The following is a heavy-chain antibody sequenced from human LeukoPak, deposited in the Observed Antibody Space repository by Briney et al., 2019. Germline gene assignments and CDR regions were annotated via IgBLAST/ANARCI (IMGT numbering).Heavy chain of an antibody. J-gene: IGHJ4*02. D-gene: IGHD3-3*01. Sequence: ASVKVSCKASGYTFTSYYMHWVRQAPGQGLEWMGIINPSGGSTSYAQKFQGRATMTRDMSTSTVYMELSSLRSEDTAVYYCARGQEWVPVRIIRFLEWYDYWGQGTLVTVSS. CDR2: INPSGGST. V-gene: IGHV1-46*01. CDR1: GYTFTSYY. CDR3: ARGQEWVPVRIIRFLEWYDY.